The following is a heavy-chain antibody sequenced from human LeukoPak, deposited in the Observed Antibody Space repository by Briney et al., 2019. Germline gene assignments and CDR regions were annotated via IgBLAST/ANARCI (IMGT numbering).Heavy chain of an antibody. CDR3: ARDQRGFSYSKYYFDY. D-gene: IGHD5-18*01. Sequence: KPGGSLRLSCTASGLTFSTSGFNWVRQAPGKGLEWVASIGPTGSDRYHADSIKGRFTISRDNANNFLYLQMNSLRAEDTAVYYCARDQRGFSYSKYYFDYWGQGTLVTVSS. CDR1: GLTFSTSG. J-gene: IGHJ4*02. V-gene: IGHV3-21*06. CDR2: IGPTGSDR.